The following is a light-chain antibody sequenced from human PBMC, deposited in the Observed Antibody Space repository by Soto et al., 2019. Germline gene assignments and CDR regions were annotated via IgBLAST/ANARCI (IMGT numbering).Light chain of an antibody. CDR3: LQRIDFPIT. J-gene: IGKJ5*01. V-gene: IGKV2-40*01. Sequence: VMTQTPLFLPVTPGEPASISCRSSQSLLDSDDGNTYLDWYLQKPGQSPQLLIYMLSYRASGLPHRFSARGSVTDFTLRISSVQPEHLRVYYFLQRIDFPITFGHGP. CDR2: MLS. CDR1: QSLLDSDDGNTY.